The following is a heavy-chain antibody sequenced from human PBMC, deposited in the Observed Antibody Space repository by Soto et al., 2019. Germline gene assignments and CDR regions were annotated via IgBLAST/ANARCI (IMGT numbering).Heavy chain of an antibody. D-gene: IGHD6-13*01. J-gene: IGHJ6*02. CDR2: IYPGDSDT. CDR1: GYSFTSYW. Sequence: PGESLKISCKGSGYSFTSYWIGWVRQIPGKGLEWMGIIYPGDSDTRYSPSFQGQVTISADKSISTAYLQWSSLKASDSAMYYCARTAGAGKNYCGACVWGQGTTVTVAS. CDR3: ARTAGAGKNYCGACV. V-gene: IGHV5-51*01.